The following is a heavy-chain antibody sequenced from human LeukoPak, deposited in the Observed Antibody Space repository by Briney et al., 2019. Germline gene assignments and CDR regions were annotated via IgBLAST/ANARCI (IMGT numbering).Heavy chain of an antibody. CDR3: AKLPGSSSWPYFDY. V-gene: IGHV3-23*01. CDR1: GFTFSSYA. Sequence: GGSLRLSCAASGFTFSSYAMSWVRQASGKGLEWVSAISGSGGSTYYADSVKGRFTISRDNSKNTLYLQMNSLRAEDTAVYYCAKLPGSSSWPYFDYWGQGTLVTVSS. J-gene: IGHJ4*02. CDR2: ISGSGGST. D-gene: IGHD6-13*01.